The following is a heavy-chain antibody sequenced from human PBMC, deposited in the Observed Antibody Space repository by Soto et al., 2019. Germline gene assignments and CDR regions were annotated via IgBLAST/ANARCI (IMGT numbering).Heavy chain of an antibody. J-gene: IGHJ4*02. CDR2: IIPIFGTA. CDR1: GGTFSSYA. D-gene: IGHD4-17*01. V-gene: IGHV1-69*01. CDR3: ARFDYGDYNEIDY. Sequence: SVKVSCKASGGTFSSYAISWVRQAPGQGLEWMGGIIPIFGTANYAQKFQGRVTITADESTSTAYMELSSLRSEDTAVYYCARFDYGDYNEIDYWGQGTLVTVSS.